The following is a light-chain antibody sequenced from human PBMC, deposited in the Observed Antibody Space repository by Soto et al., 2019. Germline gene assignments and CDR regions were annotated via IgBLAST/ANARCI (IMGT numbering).Light chain of an antibody. Sequence: PGERATLSCRASQSVSSSYLAWYQQKPGQAPRLLIYGTSSRATGIPDRFTGSGSGTDFTLTISRLEPEDFAVYYCQQYGNSPITFGQGTRLEIK. CDR2: GTS. V-gene: IGKV3-20*01. CDR1: QSVSSSY. CDR3: QQYGNSPIT. J-gene: IGKJ5*01.